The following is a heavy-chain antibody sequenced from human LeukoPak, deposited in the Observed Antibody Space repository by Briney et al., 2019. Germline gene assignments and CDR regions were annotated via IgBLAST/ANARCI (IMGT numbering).Heavy chain of an antibody. CDR1: GGSISSYY. V-gene: IGHV4-59*01. J-gene: IGHJ4*02. CDR3: ARGGEADY. D-gene: IGHD7-27*01. Sequence: SETLSLTCIVSGGSISSYYWSWIRQPPGKGLEWIGYIYYRGSTTYNPSLKSRVTISVDMSKNQLSLKLRYVTAADTAVYFCARGGEADYWGQGTLVTVSS. CDR2: IYYRGST.